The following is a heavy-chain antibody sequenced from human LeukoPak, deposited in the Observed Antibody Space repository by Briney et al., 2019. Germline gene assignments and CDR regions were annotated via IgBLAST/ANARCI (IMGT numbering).Heavy chain of an antibody. CDR1: VFTFSSYS. D-gene: IGHD2-15*01. CDR3: ARGSRGIDY. Sequence: GGPLRLSCAASVFTFSSYSMNWVRQAPGKGLEWVSSISSGSKYIYNADSVKGRFTISRDNAKSSLYLQMNSLRAEDTAVYYCARGSRGIDYWGQGALVTVSS. J-gene: IGHJ4*01. V-gene: IGHV3-21*01. CDR2: ISSGSKYI.